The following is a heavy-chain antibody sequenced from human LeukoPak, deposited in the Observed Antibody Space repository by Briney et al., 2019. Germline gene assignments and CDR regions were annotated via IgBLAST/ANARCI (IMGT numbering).Heavy chain of an antibody. J-gene: IGHJ4*02. Sequence: SETLSLTCTVSGGSIGSYYWSWIRQPAGKGLEWIGRSYTTGSTNYNPSLKSRVTMSLDTSKNQLSLNLSSVTAADTTVYYCARSGGSGFQLDSWGQGTLVTVSS. CDR1: GGSIGSYY. V-gene: IGHV4-4*07. D-gene: IGHD1-26*01. CDR3: ARSGGSGFQLDS. CDR2: SYTTGST.